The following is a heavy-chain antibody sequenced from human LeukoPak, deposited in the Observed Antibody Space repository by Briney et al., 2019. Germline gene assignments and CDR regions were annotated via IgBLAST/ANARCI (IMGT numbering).Heavy chain of an antibody. V-gene: IGHV3-23*01. CDR3: AKDGDWAFDH. CDR1: GITFSNFA. J-gene: IGHJ4*02. D-gene: IGHD2-21*02. CDR2: ITGTSGRT. Sequence: GGSLRLSCEVSGITFSNFAMAWVRQAPGKGLEWVSLITGTSGRTYYAASVKGRFIISRDNSKNTLSLQMNSLRVEDTAVYYCAKDGDWAFDHWAQGTLVSVSS.